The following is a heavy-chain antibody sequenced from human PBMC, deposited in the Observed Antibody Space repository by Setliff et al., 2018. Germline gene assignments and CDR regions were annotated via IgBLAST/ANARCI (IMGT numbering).Heavy chain of an antibody. CDR2: MHPSSGNT. J-gene: IGHJ4*02. D-gene: IGHD3-16*01. V-gene: IGHV1-8*01. CDR1: GKSFTKYD. Sequence: ASVKVSCKTLGKSFTKYDFHWVRQATGQGLEWMGWMHPSSGNTGYAQKFQGRVTMTSNTAINTAYMELMRLTSEDTAVYYCVTAQGAEHFDYWGQGSLVPVSS. CDR3: VTAQGAEHFDY.